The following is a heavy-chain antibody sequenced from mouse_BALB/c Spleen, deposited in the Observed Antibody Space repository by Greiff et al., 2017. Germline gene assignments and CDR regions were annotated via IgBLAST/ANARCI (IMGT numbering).Heavy chain of an antibody. D-gene: IGHD1-1*01. CDR2: ISSGGSYT. CDR3: ARGFITTVVATRAFDY. Sequence: EVKLMESGGGLVKPGGSLKLSCAASGFTFSSYAMSWVRQSPEKRLEWVAEISSGGSYTYYPDTVTGRFTISRDNAKNTLYLKMSSLRSEDTAMYDCARGFITTVVATRAFDYWGQGTTLTVSS. J-gene: IGHJ2*01. V-gene: IGHV5-9-4*01. CDR1: GFTFSSYA.